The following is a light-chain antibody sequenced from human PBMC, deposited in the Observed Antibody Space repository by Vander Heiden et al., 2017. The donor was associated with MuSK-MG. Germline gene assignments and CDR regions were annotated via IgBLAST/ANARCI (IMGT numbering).Light chain of an antibody. Sequence: DIQMTQSPSSLSASVGDRVTITCRASQGISGSLAWYQQKPGRAPKLLVCATSRLESGVPLRFSGGGSGTDYSLTLISLRPEDFATYYCQQYYTIPYTFGQGTKLEIQ. J-gene: IGKJ2*01. CDR2: ATS. V-gene: IGKV1-NL1*01. CDR3: QQYYTIPYT. CDR1: QGISGS.